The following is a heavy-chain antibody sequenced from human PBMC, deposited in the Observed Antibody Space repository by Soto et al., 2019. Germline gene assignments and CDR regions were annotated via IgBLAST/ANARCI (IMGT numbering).Heavy chain of an antibody. CDR3: AKGFFAMVRGVIEFYYGMDV. CDR1: GSTFSSYG. Sequence: PGGSLRLSCAASGSTFSSYGMHWVRQAPGKGLECVAVISYDGSNKYYADSVKGRFTISRDNSKNTLYLQMNSLRAEDTAVYYCAKGFFAMVRGVIEFYYGMDVWGHGTTFPVSS. J-gene: IGHJ6*02. V-gene: IGHV3-30*18. CDR2: ISYDGSNK. D-gene: IGHD3-10*01.